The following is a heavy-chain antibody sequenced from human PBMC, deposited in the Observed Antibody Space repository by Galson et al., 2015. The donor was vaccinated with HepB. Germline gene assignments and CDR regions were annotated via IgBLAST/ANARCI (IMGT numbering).Heavy chain of an antibody. J-gene: IGHJ5*02. CDR3: ARGYGSGSNNWFDP. V-gene: IGHV1-18*01. CDR2: ISAYTGNT. D-gene: IGHD3-10*01. CDR1: GFIFTTYG. Sequence: SVKVSCKASGFIFTTYGLTWVRQAPGQGPEWLGWISAYTGNTKFAQEFQGRVTMTTDISTSTGYMELGSLRSDDTAVYYCARGYGSGSNNWFDPWGQGTLVTVSS.